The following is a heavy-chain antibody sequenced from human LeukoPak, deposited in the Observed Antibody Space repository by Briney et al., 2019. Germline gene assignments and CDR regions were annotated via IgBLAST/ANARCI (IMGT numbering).Heavy chain of an antibody. V-gene: IGHV4-30-2*01. Sequence: SSETLSLTCAVSGGSISSGGYSWSWIRQPPGKGLEWIGYLYHSGSTYCNPSLKSRVTISVDRSNNQLSLNLTSLTAADTAVYFCARTKALSFDSWGQGTLVTVSS. CDR3: ARTKALSFDS. CDR2: LYHSGST. J-gene: IGHJ4*02. CDR1: GGSISSGGYS.